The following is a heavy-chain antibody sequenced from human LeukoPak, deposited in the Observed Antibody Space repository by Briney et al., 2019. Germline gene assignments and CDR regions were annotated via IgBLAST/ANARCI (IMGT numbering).Heavy chain of an antibody. Sequence: PGGSLRLSCAASEFTFSSYSMNWVRQAPGKGLEWVANIKQDGSETYCVDSVKGRFTISGDNAKNSLYLQMNSLRDEDTAVYYCARGGSGYSYGKIDSWGQGILVTVSS. V-gene: IGHV3-7*01. CDR1: EFTFSSYS. CDR2: IKQDGSET. CDR3: ARGGSGYSYGKIDS. D-gene: IGHD5-18*01. J-gene: IGHJ4*02.